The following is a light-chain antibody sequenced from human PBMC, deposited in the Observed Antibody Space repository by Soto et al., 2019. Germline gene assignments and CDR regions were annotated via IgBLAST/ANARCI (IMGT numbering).Light chain of an antibody. CDR1: SSDVGGYNY. Sequence: QSALTQPPSASGSPGQSVTISCTGTSSDVGGYNYVSWYQQHPGKAPRLMIYEVSKRPSGVPDRFSGSKSGNTASLTVSGLQAEDEADYYCSSYAGSNNFDFGTGTKGTVL. J-gene: IGLJ1*01. CDR2: EVS. V-gene: IGLV2-8*01. CDR3: SSYAGSNNFD.